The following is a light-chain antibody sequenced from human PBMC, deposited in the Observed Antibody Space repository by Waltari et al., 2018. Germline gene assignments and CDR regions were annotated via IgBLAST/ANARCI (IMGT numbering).Light chain of an antibody. V-gene: IGKV3-20*01. CDR2: GAS. Sequence: EIVLTQSPGTLSLSSGERATLFCRASQSVGGTLAWYQQKPGQAPRLLMYGASIRAPGTPDRFSGTGSGTDFSLTISRLEPEDLAVYYCQHYVRLPATFGQGTKVEIK. J-gene: IGKJ1*01. CDR1: QSVGGT. CDR3: QHYVRLPAT.